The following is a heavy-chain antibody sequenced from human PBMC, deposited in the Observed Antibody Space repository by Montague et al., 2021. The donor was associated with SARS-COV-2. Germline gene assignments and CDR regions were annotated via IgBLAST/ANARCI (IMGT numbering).Heavy chain of an antibody. CDR3: VRDYGDYGEEFFDY. CDR1: GYYFSSYG. D-gene: IGHD4-17*01. J-gene: IGHJ4*02. Sequence: SLRLSCAASGYYFSSYGMHWVRQAPGKGLEWVAVIWFDGSKEYYADSVKGRFTISRDKSKNMLYLQMNSLRVEDTATYFCVRDYGDYGEEFFDYWGQGTPVTVSS. V-gene: IGHV3-33*08. CDR2: IWFDGSKE.